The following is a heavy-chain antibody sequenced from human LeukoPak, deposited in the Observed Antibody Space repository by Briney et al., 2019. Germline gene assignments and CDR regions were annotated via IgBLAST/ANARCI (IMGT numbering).Heavy chain of an antibody. CDR1: GFTFSSYA. CDR3: AKGVGATLYYYYYYMDV. D-gene: IGHD1-26*01. V-gene: IGHV3-23*01. CDR2: ISGSGGST. Sequence: GGSLRLSCAASGFTFSSYAMGWVRQAPGKGLEWVSAISGSGGSTYYADSVKGRFTISRDNSKNTLYLQMNSLRAEDTAVYYCAKGVGATLYYYYYYMDVWGKGTTVTVSS. J-gene: IGHJ6*03.